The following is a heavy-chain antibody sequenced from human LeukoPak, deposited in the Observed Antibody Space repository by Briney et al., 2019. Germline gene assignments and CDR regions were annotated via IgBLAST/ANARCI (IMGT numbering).Heavy chain of an antibody. CDR1: GYTFTTLD. V-gene: IGHV1-8*03. CDR3: AAKIAAAGPHY. D-gene: IGHD6-13*01. CDR2: INPNSGNR. J-gene: IGHJ4*02. Sequence: ASVKVSCKASGYTFTTLDINWVRQATGQGLEWMGWINPNSGNRGYAQKFQGRVTITRDTSISTAYMELSSLRSEDTAVYYCAAKIAAAGPHYWGQGTLVTVSS.